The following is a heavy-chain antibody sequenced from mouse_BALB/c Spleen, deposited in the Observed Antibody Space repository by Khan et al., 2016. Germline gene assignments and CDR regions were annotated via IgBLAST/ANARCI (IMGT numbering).Heavy chain of an antibody. CDR1: GYSITSDYA. J-gene: IGHJ1*01. CDR3: ARGSYDEYFDV. V-gene: IGHV3-2*02. Sequence: EVQLQESGPGLVKPSQSLSLTCTVTGYSITSDYAWNWIRQFPGNKLEWMGYISYSDSTSYNPSLKSRISFTRDTSKNQFFLQLNSVTTEDRATXYCARGSYDEYFDVWGAGTTVTVSS. CDR2: ISYSDST. D-gene: IGHD2-12*01.